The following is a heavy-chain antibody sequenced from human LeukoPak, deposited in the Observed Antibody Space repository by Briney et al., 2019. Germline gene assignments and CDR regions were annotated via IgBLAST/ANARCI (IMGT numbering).Heavy chain of an antibody. Sequence: PGGSLRLSCAASGFTFSSYAMSWVRQAPGQGLEWVSAISGSGGSTYYADSVKGRFPISRDNSKNTLYLQMNSLRAEDTAVYYCAKATEWERRGDYWGQGTLVTVSS. V-gene: IGHV3-23*01. J-gene: IGHJ4*02. D-gene: IGHD1-26*01. CDR1: GFTFSSYA. CDR2: ISGSGGST. CDR3: AKATEWERRGDY.